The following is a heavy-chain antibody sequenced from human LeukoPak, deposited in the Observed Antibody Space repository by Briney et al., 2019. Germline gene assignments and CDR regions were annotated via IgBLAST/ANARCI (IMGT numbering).Heavy chain of an antibody. D-gene: IGHD4-23*01. V-gene: IGHV3-11*06. CDR2: ISGSGHDI. CDR3: ARDDYGGRGEFDY. CDR1: GFTFSDSY. J-gene: IGHJ4*02. Sequence: GGSLRLSCAASGFTFSDSYMTWVRQAPGKGVEWVAYISGSGHDINYSDSVKGRFTISRDNAKNTLYLQMNSLRAEDTAVYYCARDDYGGRGEFDYWGQGTLVTVSS.